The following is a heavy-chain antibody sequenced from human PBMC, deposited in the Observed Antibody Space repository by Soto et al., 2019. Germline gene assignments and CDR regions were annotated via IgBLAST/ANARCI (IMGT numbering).Heavy chain of an antibody. D-gene: IGHD3-22*01. CDR3: ANHYYDSSGPHAFDI. CDR1: GFTISSYS. V-gene: IGHV3-21*01. Sequence: GGSMRLSCAASGFTISSYSMNWVRKATGKGLEWVSSISSSSSYIYYADSVKGRFTISRDNAKNSLYLQMNSLRAEDTAVYYCANHYYDSSGPHAFDIWGQGTMVTVSS. CDR2: ISSSSSYI. J-gene: IGHJ3*02.